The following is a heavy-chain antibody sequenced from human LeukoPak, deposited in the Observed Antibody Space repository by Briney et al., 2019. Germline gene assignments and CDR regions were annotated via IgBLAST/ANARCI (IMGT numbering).Heavy chain of an antibody. V-gene: IGHV3-15*01. CDR3: ASCGSGSHDY. D-gene: IGHD3-10*01. CDR1: GFTFSNAW. CDR2: IKTKTEGGTT. J-gene: IGHJ4*02. Sequence: GGSLRLSCAASGFTFSNAWMNWVRQAPGKGLEWVGRIKTKTEGGTTDYAAPVKDRFTISRDDSKNTVYLQMNSLKTEDTAVYYCASCGSGSHDYWGQGSLVTVSS.